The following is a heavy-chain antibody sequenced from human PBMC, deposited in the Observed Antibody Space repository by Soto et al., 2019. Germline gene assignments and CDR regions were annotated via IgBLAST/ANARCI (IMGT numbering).Heavy chain of an antibody. CDR1: GFTFGYYS. Sequence: EVQLLESGGHLVQPGGSLRLSCAASGFTFGYYSMSWVRQSPGKGLEWVAGISGTGGSKYHADSVGGRFTISRDNSKRTLYLQLNNLRTEDTAVYYCARSLGDRWNEYFFQYWGQGTLVTVSS. CDR2: ISGTGGSK. CDR3: ARSLGDRWNEYFFQY. D-gene: IGHD1-1*01. V-gene: IGHV3-23*01. J-gene: IGHJ4*02.